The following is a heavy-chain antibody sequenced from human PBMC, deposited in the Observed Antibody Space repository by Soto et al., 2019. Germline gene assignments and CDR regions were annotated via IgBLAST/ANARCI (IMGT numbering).Heavy chain of an antibody. CDR2: INHVGGT. CDR1: GGFLSESY. J-gene: IGHJ5*02. V-gene: IGHV4-34*01. D-gene: IGHD3-16*01. CDR3: VRIRYQLPSSVLWLDP. Sequence: SETLSLTCAVYGGFLSESYWTWIRQPPGKGLEWVGEINHVGGTNYNPSLKSRVTMSVDTSQNQFSLRLISVTAADTAMYFCVRIRYQLPSSVLWLDPWGQGTPVTVSS.